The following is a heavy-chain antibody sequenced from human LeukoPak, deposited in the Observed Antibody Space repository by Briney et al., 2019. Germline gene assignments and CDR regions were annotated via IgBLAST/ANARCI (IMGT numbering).Heavy chain of an antibody. Sequence: SQTLSLTCATSGDSVSSNSAAWNWTRQSPSRGLEWLGRTYYRSKWYNDYAVSVKSRITINPDTSKNQFSLQLNSVTPEDTAVYYCARADYDSSGYYYYYYGMDVWGQGTTVTVSS. CDR2: TYYRSKWYN. D-gene: IGHD3-22*01. V-gene: IGHV6-1*01. CDR3: ARADYDSSGYYYYYYGMDV. CDR1: GDSVSSNSAA. J-gene: IGHJ6*02.